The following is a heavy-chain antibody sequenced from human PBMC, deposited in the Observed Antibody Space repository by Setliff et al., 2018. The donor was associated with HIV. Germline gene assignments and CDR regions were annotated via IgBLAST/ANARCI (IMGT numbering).Heavy chain of an antibody. V-gene: IGHV3-21*01. CDR1: GFTFNSYS. D-gene: IGHD2-15*01. J-gene: IGHJ6*02. CDR2: ISSSNSYK. CDR3: ARSEKYCSSGSCFRGCYGMDV. Sequence: GGSLRLSCAASGFTFNSYSMNWVRQAPGKGLEWVSSISSSNSYKHYADSVKGRFTISRDNAKNTLYLQMNSLRAEDTAIYYCARSEKYCSSGSCFRGCYGMDVWGHGTTVTVSS.